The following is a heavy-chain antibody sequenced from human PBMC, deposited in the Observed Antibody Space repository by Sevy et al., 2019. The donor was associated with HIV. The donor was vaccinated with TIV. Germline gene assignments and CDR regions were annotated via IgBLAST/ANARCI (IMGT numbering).Heavy chain of an antibody. CDR2: ISSSSSTI. CDR3: ARDLGVTSSSSDFDY. J-gene: IGHJ4*02. Sequence: GGSLRLSCAASGFTFSSYSMNWVRQAPGKGLEWVSYISSSSSTIYYADSVKGRFTISRDNAKNSLYLQMNSLRDEDTAVYYCARDLGVTSSSSDFDYWSQGTLVTVSS. V-gene: IGHV3-48*02. CDR1: GFTFSSYS. D-gene: IGHD6-6*01.